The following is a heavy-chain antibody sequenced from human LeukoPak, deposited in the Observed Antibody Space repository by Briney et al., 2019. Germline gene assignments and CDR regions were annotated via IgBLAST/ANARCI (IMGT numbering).Heavy chain of an antibody. Sequence: PGGSLRLSCAASGFTFSDYYMSWVRQAPGKGLEWVSVLYSGGSTYYADSVKGRFTISRDNSKNTLYLQMNSLRAEDTAVYYCARGYSGSYAFFDYWGQGTLVTVSS. CDR3: ARGYSGSYAFFDY. CDR1: GFTFSDYY. CDR2: LYSGGST. J-gene: IGHJ4*02. V-gene: IGHV3-53*01. D-gene: IGHD1-26*01.